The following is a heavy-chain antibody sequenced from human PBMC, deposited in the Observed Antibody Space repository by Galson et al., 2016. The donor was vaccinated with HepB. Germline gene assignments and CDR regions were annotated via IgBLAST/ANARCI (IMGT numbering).Heavy chain of an antibody. CDR2: IYPDDSDT. V-gene: IGHV5-51*01. D-gene: IGHD3-10*01. CDR1: GYNFATYW. CDR3: ARLRGFDAFEI. Sequence: QSGAEVKKPGESLKISCKGSGYNFATYWIGWVRQMPGKGLEWMWIIYPDDSDTRYSPSLQGQVTISADKSISTACLQWTSLKASDTAMYYCARLRGFDAFEIWGQGTRVTVS. J-gene: IGHJ3*02.